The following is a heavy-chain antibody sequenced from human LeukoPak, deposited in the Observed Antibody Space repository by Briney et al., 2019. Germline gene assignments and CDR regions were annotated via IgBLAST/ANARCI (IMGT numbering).Heavy chain of an antibody. D-gene: IGHD6-19*01. J-gene: IGHJ4*02. V-gene: IGHV1-2*02. CDR1: GYTFTGYY. Sequence: ASVKVSCKASGYTFTGYYMHWVRQAPGQGLEWMGWINPNSGGTNYAQKFQGRVTMTRDTSISTAYMELSRLRSDDTAVYYGARLPGYSSGWFHGEADYWGQGALVTVSS. CDR3: ARLPGYSSGWFHGEADY. CDR2: INPNSGGT.